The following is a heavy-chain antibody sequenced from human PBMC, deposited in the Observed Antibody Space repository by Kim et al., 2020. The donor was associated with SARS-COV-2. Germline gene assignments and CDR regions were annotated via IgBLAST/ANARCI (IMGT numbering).Heavy chain of an antibody. CDR2: ITGSGYHT. CDR1: AFTLSNYA. Sequence: GGSLRLSCAASAFTLSNYAVTWVRQAPGKGLEWVSSITGSGYHTQYADSVKGWFTISRDNSKNTVYLQMSSLRAEDTALYYCSKDPNGDYIGAFDMWGQGTMVTVSS. J-gene: IGHJ3*02. CDR3: SKDPNGDYIGAFDM. V-gene: IGHV3-23*01. D-gene: IGHD4-17*01.